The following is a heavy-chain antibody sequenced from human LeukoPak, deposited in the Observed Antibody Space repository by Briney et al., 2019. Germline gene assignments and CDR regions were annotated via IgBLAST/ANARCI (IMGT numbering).Heavy chain of an antibody. Sequence: SETLSLTCTVSGGSISSGGYYWSWIRQHPGKGLEWIGYIYYSGSTYYNPSLKSRVTISVDTSKNQFSLKLSSVTAADTAVYYCARDSRLAAAGTSAPQPFIYYYYYGMDVWGQGTTVTVSS. CDR3: ARDSRLAAAGTSAPQPFIYYYYYGMDV. CDR1: GGSISSGGYY. D-gene: IGHD6-13*01. J-gene: IGHJ6*02. V-gene: IGHV4-31*03. CDR2: IYYSGST.